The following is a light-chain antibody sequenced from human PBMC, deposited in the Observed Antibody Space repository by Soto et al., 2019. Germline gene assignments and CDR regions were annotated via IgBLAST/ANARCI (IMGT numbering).Light chain of an antibody. CDR1: QSINAH. J-gene: IGKJ1*01. V-gene: IGKV3-15*01. Sequence: EVVMTQSPATLSVSPGERVTLSCRASQSINAHLAWYQQKPGQAPRLLIHGASTRATGIPARFSGSGFGTEVILTISSLQAEDFAVDYCQQYNNWLCTFGQGTKVEIQ. CDR3: QQYNNWLCT. CDR2: GAS.